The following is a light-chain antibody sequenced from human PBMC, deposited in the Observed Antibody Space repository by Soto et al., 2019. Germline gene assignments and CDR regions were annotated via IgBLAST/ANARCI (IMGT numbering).Light chain of an antibody. J-gene: IGKJ3*01. CDR3: QQFNSYPPIFT. CDR2: DAS. CDR1: QGISSA. Sequence: AIQLTQSPSSLSASVGDRVTITCRASQGISSALAWYQQKPGKAPKLLIYDASSLESGVPSRFSGSGSGTEFTLTISSLQPEDFATYYCQQFNSYPPIFTFGPGTKVDIK. V-gene: IGKV1-13*02.